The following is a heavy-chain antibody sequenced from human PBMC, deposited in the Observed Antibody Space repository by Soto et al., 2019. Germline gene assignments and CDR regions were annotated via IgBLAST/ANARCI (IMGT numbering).Heavy chain of an antibody. V-gene: IGHV1-69*01. Sequence: QVQLVQSGAEVKKPGSSVKVSCKASGGTFSSYAISWVRQAPGQGLEWMGGIIPIFGTANYAQKFQGRVTITADESTSTDYMELSSLRSEDTAVYYCARDYYYGSGSYFYGMDVWGQGTTVTVSS. CDR1: GGTFSSYA. J-gene: IGHJ6*02. CDR3: ARDYYYGSGSYFYGMDV. D-gene: IGHD3-10*01. CDR2: IIPIFGTA.